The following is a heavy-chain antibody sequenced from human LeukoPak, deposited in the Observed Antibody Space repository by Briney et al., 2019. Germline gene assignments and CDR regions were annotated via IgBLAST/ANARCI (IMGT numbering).Heavy chain of an antibody. CDR1: GFTFSSYG. CDR3: ARDWKTNSFDY. CDR2: IYDDGSKE. Sequence: GGSLRLSCAASGFTFSSYGMHWVRQAPGKGLEWVAIIYDDGSKEYYADSVKGRFTISRDNSNNTLYLQMNSLRAEDTAIYYCARDWKTNSFDYWGQGTLVTVSS. D-gene: IGHD1-1*01. J-gene: IGHJ4*02. V-gene: IGHV3-33*01.